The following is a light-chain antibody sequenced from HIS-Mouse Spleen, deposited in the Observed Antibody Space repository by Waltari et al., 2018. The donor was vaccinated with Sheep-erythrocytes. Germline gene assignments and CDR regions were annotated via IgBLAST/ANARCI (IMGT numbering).Light chain of an antibody. V-gene: IGKV1-5*03. CDR2: KAS. CDR1: QSISSW. J-gene: IGKJ4*01. CDR3: QQYNSYPLT. Sequence: DIQMTQSPSTRSASVGDRVTITCRASQSISSWLAWYQQKTGKAPKLLIYKASSLESGVPSRFSGSGSGTEFTLTISSLQPDDFATYYCQQYNSYPLTFGGGTKVEIK.